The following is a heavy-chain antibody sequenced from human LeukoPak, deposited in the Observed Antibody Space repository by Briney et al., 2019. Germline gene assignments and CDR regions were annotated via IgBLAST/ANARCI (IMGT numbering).Heavy chain of an antibody. CDR3: AREDSSGYLGY. D-gene: IGHD3-22*01. Sequence: SETLSLTCTVSGGSISSYYWSWIRQPPGKELEWIGYIYYSGSTNYDPSLKSRVTISVDTSKNQFSLKLTSLIAADTAVYYCAREDSSGYLGYWGQGTLVTVSS. V-gene: IGHV4-59*01. CDR1: GGSISSYY. CDR2: IYYSGST. J-gene: IGHJ4*02.